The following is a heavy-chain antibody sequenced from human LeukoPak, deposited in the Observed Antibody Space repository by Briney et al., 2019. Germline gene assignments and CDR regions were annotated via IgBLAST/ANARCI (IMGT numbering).Heavy chain of an antibody. CDR3: ARDLSCSSTSCHRLI. CDR1: GGTFSSYA. D-gene: IGHD2-2*01. Sequence: SVKVSCKASGGTFSSYAISWVRQAPGQGLEWMGGIIPIFGTANYAQKFQGRVTITADESTSTAYMELSSLRSEDTAVYYCARDLSCSSTSCHRLIWGQGTLVTVSS. J-gene: IGHJ4*02. CDR2: IIPIFGTA. V-gene: IGHV1-69*13.